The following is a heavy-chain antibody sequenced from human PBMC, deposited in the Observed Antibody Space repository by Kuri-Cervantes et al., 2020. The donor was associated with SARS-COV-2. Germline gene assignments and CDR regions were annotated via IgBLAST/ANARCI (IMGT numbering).Heavy chain of an antibody. CDR1: GFTFSSYA. CDR3: ARTVVGREIDY. V-gene: IGHV3-30-3*01. J-gene: IGHJ4*02. CDR2: ISYDGSNK. D-gene: IGHD2-15*01. Sequence: GESLKISCAASGFTFSSYAMHWVRQAPGKGLEWVAVISYDGSNKYYADSVKGRFTISRDNAENSLYLQMNSLRAEDTAVYYCARTVVGREIDYWGQGTLVTVSS.